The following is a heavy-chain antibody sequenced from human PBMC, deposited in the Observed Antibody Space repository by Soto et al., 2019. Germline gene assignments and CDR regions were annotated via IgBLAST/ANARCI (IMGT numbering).Heavy chain of an antibody. D-gene: IGHD3-3*01. V-gene: IGHV1-18*01. J-gene: IGHJ6*03. CDR2: ISAYNGNT. Sequence: ASVKVSCKASGYTFTSYGISWVRQAPGQGLEWMGWISAYNGNTNYAQKLQGRVTMTTDTSTSTAYMELRSLRSDDTTLYYCAKDRGGITIFPYYYYMDVWGKGTTVTVSS. CDR3: AKDRGGITIFPYYYYMDV. CDR1: GYTFTSYG.